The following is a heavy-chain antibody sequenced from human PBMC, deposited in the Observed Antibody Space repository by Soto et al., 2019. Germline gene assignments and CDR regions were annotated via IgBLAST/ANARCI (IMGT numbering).Heavy chain of an antibody. V-gene: IGHV4-39*01. J-gene: IGHJ6*03. D-gene: IGHD2-2*01. Sequence: SETLSLTCTVSGGSISSSSYYWGWIRQPPGKGLEWIGSIYYSGSTYYNPSLKCRVTISVDTSKNQFSLKLSSVTAADTAVYYCAGTSTSRPYYYYYYMDVWGKGTTVTVSS. CDR3: AGTSTSRPYYYYYYMDV. CDR2: IYYSGST. CDR1: GGSISSSSYY.